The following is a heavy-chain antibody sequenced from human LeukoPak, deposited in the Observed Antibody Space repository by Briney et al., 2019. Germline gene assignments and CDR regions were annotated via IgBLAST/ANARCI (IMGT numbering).Heavy chain of an antibody. Sequence: SETLSLTCTVSGGSISSYYWSWIRQPAGKGLEWIGRIYTSGSTNYNPPLKSRVTMSVDTSKNQFSLKLSSVTAADTAVYYCARGYCTNGVCYTDIWGKGTTVTVSS. D-gene: IGHD2-8*01. CDR3: ARGYCTNGVCYTDI. V-gene: IGHV4-4*07. CDR1: GGSISSYY. CDR2: IYTSGST. J-gene: IGHJ6*04.